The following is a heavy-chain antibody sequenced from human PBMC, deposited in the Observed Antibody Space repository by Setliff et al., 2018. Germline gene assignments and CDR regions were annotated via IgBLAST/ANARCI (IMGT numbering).Heavy chain of an antibody. J-gene: IGHJ4*02. CDR2: INHRGST. D-gene: IGHD6-6*01. CDR1: GGTFSDYY. CDR3: ARGRNIAARLLDS. Sequence: PSETLSLTCAAYGGTFSDYYWTWIRQPPGNGLEWIGEINHRGSTNYNPSLKSRATISIDTSKDQLSLKLISMSAADTAVYYCARGRNIAARLLDSWGQGTLVTVSS. V-gene: IGHV4-34*01.